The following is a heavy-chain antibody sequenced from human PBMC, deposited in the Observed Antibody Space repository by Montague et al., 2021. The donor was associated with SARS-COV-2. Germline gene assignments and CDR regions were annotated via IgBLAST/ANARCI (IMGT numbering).Heavy chain of an antibody. J-gene: IGHJ6*02. CDR3: ARDERRASKWSYGLDV. V-gene: IGHV3-53*01. D-gene: IGHD2-15*01. CDR2: IDAVGNT. Sequence: SLRLSCAASGFSVSTNYSTWVRQAPGRGLEWVSFIDAVGNTYYADSVKGRFTVSRDNSKNTVNLQMNSLRVEDTAIYYCARDERRASKWSYGLDVWGPGTPVTVSS. CDR1: GFSVSTNY.